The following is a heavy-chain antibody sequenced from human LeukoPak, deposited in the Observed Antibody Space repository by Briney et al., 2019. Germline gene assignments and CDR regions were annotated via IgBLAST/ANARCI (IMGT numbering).Heavy chain of an antibody. D-gene: IGHD3-3*01. CDR3: AREGDDFWSGYYIDY. CDR1: GYTGTSNG. V-gene: IGHV1-18*01. CDR2: ISAYNGNT. J-gene: IGHJ4*02. Sequence: ASVKVSRKGSGYTGTSNGISWVRQAPGQGLEWMGWISAYNGNTNYAQKLQGRVTMTTDTSTSTAYMELRSLRSDDTAVYYCAREGDDFWSGYYIDYWGQGTLVTVSS.